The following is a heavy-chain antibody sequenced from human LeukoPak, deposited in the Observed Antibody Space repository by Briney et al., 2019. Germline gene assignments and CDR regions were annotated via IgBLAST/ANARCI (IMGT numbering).Heavy chain of an antibody. CDR1: GFTFSSYS. Sequence: GGSLRLSCAASGFTFSSYSMNWVRQAPGKGLEWVSSISSSSSYIYYADSVKGRFTISRDNAKNSLYLQMNSLRAEDTAVYYCASPITMVRGVDYWGQGTLSPSPQ. J-gene: IGHJ4*02. CDR3: ASPITMVRGVDY. D-gene: IGHD3-10*01. V-gene: IGHV3-21*01. CDR2: ISSSSSYI.